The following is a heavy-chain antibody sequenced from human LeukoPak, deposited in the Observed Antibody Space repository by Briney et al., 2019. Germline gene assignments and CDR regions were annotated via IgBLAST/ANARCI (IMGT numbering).Heavy chain of an antibody. CDR1: GYTFTSYY. V-gene: IGHV1-46*01. J-gene: IGHJ4*02. CDR3: ASSSASGGNSGGFDY. D-gene: IGHD4-23*01. CDR2: INPSGGST. Sequence: EASVKVSCKASGYTFTSYYMHWVRQAPGQGLEWMGIINPSGGSTSYAQKFQGRVTMTRDTSTSTVYMELSSLRSEDTAVYYCASSSASGGNSGGFDYWGQGILVTVSS.